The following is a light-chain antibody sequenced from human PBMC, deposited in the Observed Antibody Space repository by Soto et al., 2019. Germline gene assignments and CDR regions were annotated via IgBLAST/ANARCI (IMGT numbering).Light chain of an antibody. Sequence: EIVLTQSPGTLSLSPGERATLSCRASQSVSSSYLAWYQQKPGQAPMPLIYGASSRATGIPARFSGSGSGTDFTLTISRLETEDFAVYYCQQYGSSPRTFGQGTKVEIK. J-gene: IGKJ1*01. CDR1: QSVSSSY. CDR3: QQYGSSPRT. V-gene: IGKV3-20*01. CDR2: GAS.